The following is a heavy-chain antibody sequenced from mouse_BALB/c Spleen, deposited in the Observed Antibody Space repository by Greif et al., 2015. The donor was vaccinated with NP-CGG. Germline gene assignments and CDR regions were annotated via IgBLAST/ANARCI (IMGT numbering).Heavy chain of an antibody. CDR3: ARGTTLYYYAMDY. V-gene: IGHV1S81*02. J-gene: IGHJ4*01. Sequence: VQLQQSGAELVKPGASVKLSCKASGYTFTSYWMHWVKQRPGQGLEWIGEINPSNGRTNYNEKFKSKATLTVDKSSSTAYMQLSSLTSEDSAVYYCARGTTLYYYAMDYWGQGTSVTVSS. CDR2: INPSNGRT. D-gene: IGHD5-5*01. CDR1: GYTFTSYW.